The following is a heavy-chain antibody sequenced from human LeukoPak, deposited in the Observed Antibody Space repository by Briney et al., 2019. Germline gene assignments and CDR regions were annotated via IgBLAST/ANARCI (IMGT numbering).Heavy chain of an antibody. J-gene: IGHJ5*02. CDR1: GYTFASYD. CDR2: MNPNSGNT. D-gene: IGHD3-10*01. CDR3: TRERYDSGKGWFDP. V-gene: IGHV1-8*01. Sequence: ASVKVSCKASGYTFASYDINWVRQATGQGLEWMGWMNPNSGNTGYAQKFQGRVTMTRNTAISTAYMELSSLRSEDTAVYYCTRERYDSGKGWFDPWGQGTLVTVSS.